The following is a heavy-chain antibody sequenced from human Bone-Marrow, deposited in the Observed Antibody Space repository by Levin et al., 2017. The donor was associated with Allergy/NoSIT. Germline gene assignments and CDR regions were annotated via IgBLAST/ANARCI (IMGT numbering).Heavy chain of an antibody. CDR2: MSPNTGDT. CDR1: GYTFTVHY. J-gene: IGHJ3*02. D-gene: IGHD4-17*01. CDR3: ARDRSYGDGFDI. V-gene: IGHV1-2*02. Sequence: GESLKISCKASGYTFTVHYVHWVRQAPGQGLEWMGWMSPNTGDTNYAQKFQGRVTMTRDTSISTAYMELSRLTSDDRAVFDCARDRSYGDGFDIWGQGTMVNVSS.